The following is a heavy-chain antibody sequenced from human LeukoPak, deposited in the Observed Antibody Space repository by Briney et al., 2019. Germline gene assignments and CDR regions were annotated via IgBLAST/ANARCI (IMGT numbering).Heavy chain of an antibody. Sequence: ASVTVSCKASGYTFTSYGISWVRQAPGQGREWMGWISVYNGKTNYAQMLQGRVTMTTDTSTSTAYMELRSLRSDDTAVYYCARDRLSSSDRGGGYAFDIWGQGTMVAVSS. V-gene: IGHV1-18*01. CDR1: GYTFTSYG. CDR3: ARDRLSSSDRGGGYAFDI. J-gene: IGHJ3*02. D-gene: IGHD6-19*01. CDR2: ISVYNGKT.